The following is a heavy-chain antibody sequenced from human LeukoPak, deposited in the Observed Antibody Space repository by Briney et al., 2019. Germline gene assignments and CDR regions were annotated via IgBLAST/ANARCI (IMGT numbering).Heavy chain of an antibody. J-gene: IGHJ5*02. CDR3: ARDWGGHCSGDVCYSARFDP. CDR2: INPTGGRT. Sequence: ASVKVSCKASGHTFTNYYLHWVRQAPGQGLEWMGMINPTGGRTIYAQRFRGRITMTRDTSTATAYLGLSSLRPGDTAIYYCARDWGGHCSGDVCYSARFDPWGQGTLVTVSS. D-gene: IGHD2-15*01. CDR1: GHTFTNYY. V-gene: IGHV1-46*01.